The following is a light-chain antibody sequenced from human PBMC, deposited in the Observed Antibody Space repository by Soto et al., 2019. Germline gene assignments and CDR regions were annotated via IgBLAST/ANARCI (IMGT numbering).Light chain of an antibody. V-gene: IGKV3-15*01. CDR3: QQYNSWLWT. Sequence: EIVMTQSPATLSVSAGERATLSCRASQSVSSNLAWYQQKPGQAPRLLIYGASTRATGIPARFSGSGSGTEFTLTISSLQSEDFAVYYCQQYNSWLWTFGQGTKVDI. CDR1: QSVSSN. J-gene: IGKJ1*01. CDR2: GAS.